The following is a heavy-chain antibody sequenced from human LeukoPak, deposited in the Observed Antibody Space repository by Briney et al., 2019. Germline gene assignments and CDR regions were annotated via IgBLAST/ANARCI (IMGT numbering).Heavy chain of an antibody. CDR3: ARCTSPTWGGYNSPFDY. V-gene: IGHV3-48*01. CDR2: ISSSSSTI. D-gene: IGHD5-24*01. Sequence: PGGSLRLSCAASGFTFSSYSMNWVRQAPGKGLEWVSYISSSSSTIYYADSVKGRFTISRDNAKNSLYLQMNSLRAEDTAVYYCARCTSPTWGGYNSPFDYWGQGTLVTVSS. J-gene: IGHJ4*02. CDR1: GFTFSSYS.